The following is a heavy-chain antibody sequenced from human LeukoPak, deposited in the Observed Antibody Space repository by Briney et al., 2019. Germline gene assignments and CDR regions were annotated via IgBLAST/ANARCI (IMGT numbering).Heavy chain of an antibody. J-gene: IGHJ4*02. V-gene: IGHV4-38-2*02. Sequence: SETLSLTCTVSGYSISSGYYWGWIRPPPGKGLGWIGSIYHSGSTYYNPSLKSRVTISVDTSKNQFSLKLSSVTAADTAVYYCARDGDMVRGVIGYWGQGTLVTVSS. CDR3: ARDGDMVRGVIGY. D-gene: IGHD3-10*01. CDR1: GYSISSGYY. CDR2: IYHSGST.